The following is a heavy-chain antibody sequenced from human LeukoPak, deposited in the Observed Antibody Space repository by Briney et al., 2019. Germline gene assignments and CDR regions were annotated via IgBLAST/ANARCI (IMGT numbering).Heavy chain of an antibody. J-gene: IGHJ4*02. V-gene: IGHV4-59*01. CDR3: ARVGYSSGWYFFDS. CDR2: IYYSGST. Sequence: SETLSLTCTVSGGSISSYYWSWIRQPPGKGLEWIGYIYYSGSTNYNPSLKSRVTISVDTSNNQFSLKLSSVTAADTAVYYCARVGYSSGWYFFDSWGQGTLVTVSS. CDR1: GGSISSYY. D-gene: IGHD6-19*01.